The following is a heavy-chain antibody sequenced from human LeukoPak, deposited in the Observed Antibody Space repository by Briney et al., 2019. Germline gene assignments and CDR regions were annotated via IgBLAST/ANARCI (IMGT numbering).Heavy chain of an antibody. CDR3: ARGSMDIVATIHFDY. D-gene: IGHD5-12*01. V-gene: IGHV4-4*07. J-gene: IGHJ4*02. Sequence: SETLSLTCTVSGGSISSYYWSWIRQPAGKGLEWIGRIYTSGSTNYNPSLKSRVTMSVDTSKNQFSLKLSSVTAADTAVYYCARGSMDIVATIHFDYWGQGTLVTVSS. CDR2: IYTSGST. CDR1: GGSISSYY.